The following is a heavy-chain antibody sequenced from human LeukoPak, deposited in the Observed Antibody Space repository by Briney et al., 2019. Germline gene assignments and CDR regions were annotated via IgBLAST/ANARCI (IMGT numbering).Heavy chain of an antibody. CDR3: ARDTGIYVDTGYFDY. CDR2: ISYDGSNK. D-gene: IGHD5-18*01. V-gene: IGHV3-30-3*01. Sequence: GGSLRLSCAASGFTFSTFAMHWVRQAPGKGLEWVAVISYDGSNKYYADSVKGRFTIFRDNSKNTLYLQMNSLRAEDTAVYYCARDTGIYVDTGYFDYWGQGTLVTVSS. J-gene: IGHJ4*02. CDR1: GFTFSTFA.